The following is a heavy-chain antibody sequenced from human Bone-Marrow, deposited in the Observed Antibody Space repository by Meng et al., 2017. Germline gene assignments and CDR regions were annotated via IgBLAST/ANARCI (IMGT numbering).Heavy chain of an antibody. V-gene: IGHV3-48*04. Sequence: GESLKISCAASGFTFSSYGMHWVRQAPGKGLEWVSYISSSGSTIYYADSVKGRFTISRDNAKNSLYLQMNSLRAEDTAVYYCVSQLRYDSSGAEGYWGQGTLVTVSS. J-gene: IGHJ4*02. D-gene: IGHD3-22*01. CDR3: VSQLRYDSSGAEGY. CDR2: ISSSGSTI. CDR1: GFTFSSYG.